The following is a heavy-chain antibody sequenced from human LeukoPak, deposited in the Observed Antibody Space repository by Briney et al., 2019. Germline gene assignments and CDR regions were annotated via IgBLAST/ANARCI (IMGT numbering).Heavy chain of an antibody. V-gene: IGHV3-30*18. CDR1: GFTFSSYG. J-gene: IGHJ2*01. D-gene: IGHD6-13*01. Sequence: GGSLRLSCAASGFTFSSYGMHWVRQAPGKGLEWVAVTSHDGSNKYNGDSVKGRFTISRDNSKHTLYLQMNSLRAEDTAVYYCAKDHRIAEAGITGYFGLWGRGTLVTVSS. CDR3: AKDHRIAEAGITGYFGL. CDR2: TSHDGSNK.